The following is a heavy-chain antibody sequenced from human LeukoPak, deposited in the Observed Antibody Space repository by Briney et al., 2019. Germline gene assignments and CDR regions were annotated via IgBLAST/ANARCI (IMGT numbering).Heavy chain of an antibody. D-gene: IGHD6-6*01. CDR3: ARLVYSSSSIAFDI. Sequence: SETLSLTCTVSGGSISSYYWSWIRQPPGKGLEWIGSIYYSGSTYYNPSLKSRVTISVDTSKNQFSLKLSSVTAADTAVYYCARLVYSSSSIAFDIWGQGTMVTVSS. CDR1: GGSISSYY. V-gene: IGHV4-59*05. CDR2: IYYSGST. J-gene: IGHJ3*02.